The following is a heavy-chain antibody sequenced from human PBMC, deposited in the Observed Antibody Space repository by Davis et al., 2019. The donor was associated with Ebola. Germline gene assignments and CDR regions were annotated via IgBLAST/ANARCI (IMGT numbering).Heavy chain of an antibody. V-gene: IGHV3-15*01. Sequence: GESLKISCAASGFTFSNAWMSWVRQAPGKGLEWVGRIKIKTDGGTTDYAAPVRGRFTISRDDSKNTLYLQMNSLKTEDTAVYYCTTDPMVTVTKSGDAFDIWGQGTMVTVSS. D-gene: IGHD4-17*01. J-gene: IGHJ3*02. CDR2: IKIKTDGGTT. CDR3: TTDPMVTVTKSGDAFDI. CDR1: GFTFSNAW.